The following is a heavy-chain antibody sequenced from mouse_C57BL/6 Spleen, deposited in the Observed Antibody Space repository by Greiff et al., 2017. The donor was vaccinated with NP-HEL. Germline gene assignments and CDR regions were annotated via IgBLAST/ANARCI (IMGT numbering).Heavy chain of an antibody. Sequence: QVHVKQPGAELVKPGASVKLSCKASGYTFTSYWMHWVKQRPGQGLEWIGMIHPNSGSTNYNEKFKSKATLTVDKSSSTAYMQLSSLTSEDSAVYYCARSDYDAYWGQGTTLTVSS. CDR3: ARSDYDAY. J-gene: IGHJ2*01. CDR2: IHPNSGST. V-gene: IGHV1-64*01. D-gene: IGHD2-4*01. CDR1: GYTFTSYW.